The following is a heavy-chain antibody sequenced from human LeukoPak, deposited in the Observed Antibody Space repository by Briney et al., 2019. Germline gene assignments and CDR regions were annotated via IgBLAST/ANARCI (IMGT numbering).Heavy chain of an antibody. V-gene: IGHV3-23*01. D-gene: IGHD4-17*01. CDR3: AKDRVSSVTTNYFDY. J-gene: IGHJ4*02. Sequence: PGGSLRLSCVAAGFTFSNYVMSWVRQTPGKGLEWVSSISGSGGTTYYAAPVKGRFTSPRANSRNTLFLQMNSLRAEDTALYYCAKDRVSSVTTNYFDYWGQGTLLTVSS. CDR1: GFTFSNYV. CDR2: ISGSGGTT.